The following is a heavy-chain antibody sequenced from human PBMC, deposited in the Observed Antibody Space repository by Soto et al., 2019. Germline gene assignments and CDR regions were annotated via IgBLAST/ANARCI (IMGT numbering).Heavy chain of an antibody. J-gene: IGHJ6*01. Sequence: WGSLRISCALSESTFSNDLMHWVGQAPGKGLVLLPHTNSAGSSTNYADFVKGRFTIAIDNAKNTVYLQMNSLRAEDTCVYYCAKDRSYSLDVWGQGTTVTVSS. CDR3: AKDRSYSLDV. V-gene: IGHV3-74*01. CDR1: ESTFSNDL. CDR2: TNSAGSST.